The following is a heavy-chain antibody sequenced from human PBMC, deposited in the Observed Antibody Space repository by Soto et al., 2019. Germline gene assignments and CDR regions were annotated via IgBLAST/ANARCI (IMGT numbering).Heavy chain of an antibody. CDR2: ISYDGSNK. V-gene: IGHV3-30*18. CDR1: GFTFSSYG. D-gene: IGHD5-12*01. Sequence: GGSLRLSCAASGFTFSSYGMRWVRQAPGKGLEWVAVISYDGSNKYYADSVKGRFTISRDNSKNTLYLQMNSLRAEDTAVYYCAKTPDGYNFGTLYWGQGTLVTVSS. CDR3: AKTPDGYNFGTLY. J-gene: IGHJ4*02.